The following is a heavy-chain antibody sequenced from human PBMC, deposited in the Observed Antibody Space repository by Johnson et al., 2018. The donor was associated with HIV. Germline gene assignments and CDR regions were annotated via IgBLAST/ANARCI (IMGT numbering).Heavy chain of an antibody. Sequence: QEQLVESGGGVVQPGRSLRLSCAASGFTFSSYGMHWVRQAPGKGLEWVAVISYDGSHTYYADSVKGRFTISRDNAKNSLYLQLNSLRAEDTSLYYCAKTTRGNWGSGSCCPGQAPDAFHFWGQGTMVTV. CDR1: GFTFSSYG. V-gene: IGHV3-30*18. CDR3: AKTTRGNWGSGSCCPGQAPDAFHF. D-gene: IGHD7-27*01. J-gene: IGHJ3*01. CDR2: ISYDGSHT.